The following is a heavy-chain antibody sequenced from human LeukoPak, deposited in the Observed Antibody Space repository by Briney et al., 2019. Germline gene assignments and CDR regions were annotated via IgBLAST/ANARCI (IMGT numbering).Heavy chain of an antibody. CDR1: GYTFTGYY. CDR3: ARGPSRDSSGYYPNDAFDI. CDR2: INPNSGGT. V-gene: IGHV1-2*02. J-gene: IGHJ3*02. D-gene: IGHD3-22*01. Sequence: ASVKASCKASGYTFTGYYMHWVRQAPGQGLEWMGWINPNSGGTNYAQKFQGRVTMTRDTSISTAYMELSRLRSDDTAVYYCARGPSRDSSGYYPNDAFDIWGQGTMVTVSS.